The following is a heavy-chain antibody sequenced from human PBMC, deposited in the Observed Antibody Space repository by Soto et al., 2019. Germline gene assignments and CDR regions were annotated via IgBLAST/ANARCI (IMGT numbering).Heavy chain of an antibody. V-gene: IGHV4-30-2*01. J-gene: IGHJ5*02. CDR3: ARGGLYSSPTWFDP. CDR2: IYQSGIT. D-gene: IGHD6-13*01. CDR1: GGSIRSGGYS. Sequence: QLQLQESGSGLVKPSQTLSLTCAVSGGSIRSGGYSWIWIRQPPGKALEWIGYIYQSGITSYNPSLQGRVTISVDRSEEQFYLKLYSVTAADTAVYYCARGGLYSSPTWFDPWGQGTLVTVSS.